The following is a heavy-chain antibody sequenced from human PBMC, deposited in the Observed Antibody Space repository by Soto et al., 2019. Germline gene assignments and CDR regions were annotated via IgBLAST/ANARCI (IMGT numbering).Heavy chain of an antibody. CDR1: GFTFSSYA. J-gene: IGHJ4*02. CDR2: ISGSGGST. D-gene: IGHD1-1*01. CDR3: AKVLLLLYNWNKLAFDY. V-gene: IGHV3-23*01. Sequence: GGSLRLSCAASGFTFSSYAMSWVRQAPGKGLEWVSAISGSGGSTYYADSVKGRVTISRDNSKNTLYLQMNSLRAEDTAVYYCAKVLLLLYNWNKLAFDYWGQGTLVTVSS.